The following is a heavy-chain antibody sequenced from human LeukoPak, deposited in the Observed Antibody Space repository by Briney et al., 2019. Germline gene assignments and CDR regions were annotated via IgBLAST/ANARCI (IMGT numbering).Heavy chain of an antibody. CDR3: ARGPDDAFDI. CDR2: IYYSGST. J-gene: IGHJ3*02. V-gene: IGHV4-39*07. Sequence: SETLSLTCTVSGGSISSSSYYWGWIRQPPGKGLEWIGSIYYSGSTYYNPSLKSRVTMSVDTSKNQFSLKLSSVAAADTAVYYCARGPDDAFDIWGQGTMVTVSS. CDR1: GGSISSSSYY.